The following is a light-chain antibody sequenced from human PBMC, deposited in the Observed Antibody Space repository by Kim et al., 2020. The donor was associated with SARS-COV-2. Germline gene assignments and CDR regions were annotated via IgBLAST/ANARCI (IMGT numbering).Light chain of an antibody. V-gene: IGKV3-15*01. J-gene: IGKJ1*01. CDR2: GAS. Sequence: EIVMTQSPVTLSVSPGETATLSCRASQGVRRNLGWYQHKPGQAPRLLMYGASTRASGIPARFSGSGSGTDFTLTISGLQSEDFAVYYCQQYDNWPRTFGQGTKVDIK. CDR1: QGVRRN. CDR3: QQYDNWPRT.